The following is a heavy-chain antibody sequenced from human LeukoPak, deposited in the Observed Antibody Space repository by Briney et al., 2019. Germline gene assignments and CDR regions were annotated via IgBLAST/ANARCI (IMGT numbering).Heavy chain of an antibody. CDR2: IYYSGST. Sequence: SETLSLTCTVSGGSISSYYWSWIRQPPGKGLEWIGYIYYSGSTNYNPSLKSRVTISVDTSKNQFSLKLSPVTAADTAVYYCAREYPTGDYFDYWGQGTLVTVSS. CDR1: GGSISSYY. V-gene: IGHV4-59*01. CDR3: AREYPTGDYFDY. D-gene: IGHD1-14*01. J-gene: IGHJ4*02.